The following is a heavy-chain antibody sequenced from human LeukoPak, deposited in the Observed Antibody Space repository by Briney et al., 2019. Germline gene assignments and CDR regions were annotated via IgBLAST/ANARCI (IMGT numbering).Heavy chain of an antibody. D-gene: IGHD3-10*01. CDR2: ISGSGGST. J-gene: IGHJ2*01. V-gene: IGHV3-23*01. CDR3: AREFRGDLVAHSWYLDL. CDR1: GFTFSSYG. Sequence: GGSPRLSCAASGFTFSSYGMSWVRQAPGKGLEWVSAISGSGGSTYYADSVKGRFTISRDNSKNTLYLQMNSLRSEDTAVYYCAREFRGDLVAHSWYLDLWGRGTLVTVSS.